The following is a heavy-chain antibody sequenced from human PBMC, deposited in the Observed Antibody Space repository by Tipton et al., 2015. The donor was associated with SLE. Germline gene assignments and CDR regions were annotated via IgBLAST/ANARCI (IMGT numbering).Heavy chain of an antibody. CDR1: TGSFTSGSHY. Sequence: TLSLTCTVSTGSFTSGSHYWNWIRQPAGKGLEWIGRMYTSRSVVYNPSFQSRVSISVDTSEAQFFLRLTSVTAADTAVYYCVRSLPHYYDCSGYFFDSWGQGSLVTVSS. J-gene: IGHJ5*01. CDR2: MYTSRSV. D-gene: IGHD3-22*01. V-gene: IGHV4-61*02. CDR3: VRSLPHYYDCSGYFFDS.